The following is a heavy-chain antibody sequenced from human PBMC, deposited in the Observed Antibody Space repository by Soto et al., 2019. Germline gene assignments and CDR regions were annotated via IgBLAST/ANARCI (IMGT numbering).Heavy chain of an antibody. D-gene: IGHD6-19*01. J-gene: IGHJ4*02. CDR1: GFTFSSYG. CDR2: ISYDGSNK. Sequence: QVQLVESGGGVVQPGRSLRLSCAASGFTFSSYGMHWVRQAPGKGLEWLAVISYDGSNKYYADSVKGRFTISRDNSKNTVYLQVNSLGVEDTAMYYCAKDYGSGWTMGDFWGQGTLVTVFS. V-gene: IGHV3-30*18. CDR3: AKDYGSGWTMGDF.